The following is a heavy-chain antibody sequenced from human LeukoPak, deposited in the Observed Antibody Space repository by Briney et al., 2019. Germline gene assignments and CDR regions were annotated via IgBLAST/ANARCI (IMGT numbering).Heavy chain of an antibody. CDR1: GGSMSGYY. D-gene: IGHD3-10*01. J-gene: IGHJ5*02. Sequence: SETLSLTCTVSGGSMSGYYWSWIRQTPGGGLEWIGYFYYTGLTRSNPSLKSRITISGDTSKNQFSLRLTSMTAADAAIYYCAKDAVPPGEDYYDPWGPGTLVTVSS. V-gene: IGHV4-59*01. CDR2: FYYTGLT. CDR3: AKDAVPPGEDYYDP.